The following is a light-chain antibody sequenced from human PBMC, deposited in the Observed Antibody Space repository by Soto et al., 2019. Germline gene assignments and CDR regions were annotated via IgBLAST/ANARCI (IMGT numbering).Light chain of an antibody. CDR3: SSYAGSNNYV. CDR1: SSDVGGYDF. V-gene: IGLV2-8*01. CDR2: EVN. J-gene: IGLJ1*01. Sequence: QSALTQPPSASGSAGQSVTISCTGASSDVGGYDFVSWYQQHPGKAPKLMIYEVNKRPSGVPDRFSGSKSGNTASLTVSGLQAEDASDYYCSSYAGSNNYVFGTGTKVTV.